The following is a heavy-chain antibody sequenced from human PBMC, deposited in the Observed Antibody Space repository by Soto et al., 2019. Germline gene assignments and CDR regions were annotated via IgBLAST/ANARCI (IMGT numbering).Heavy chain of an antibody. CDR2: IILFIGTA. CDR3: AREPVRRCSRGSCCSVYYYYGMEV. CDR1: GANFTSYA. V-gene: IGHV1-69*04. Sequence: SVKVSCKASGANFTSYAISWARQAPGQGLEWMGRIILFIGTANYALTFQGRVTLTADKSTSIAYMVLSGLGSEDTAVHYCAREPVRRCSRGSCCSVYYYYGMEVWGQAATVSVSS. J-gene: IGHJ6*02. D-gene: IGHD2-15*01.